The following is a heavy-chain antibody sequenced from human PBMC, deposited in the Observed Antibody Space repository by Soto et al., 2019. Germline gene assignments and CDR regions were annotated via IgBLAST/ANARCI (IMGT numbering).Heavy chain of an antibody. Sequence: SETLSLTFAVSGGSFSGYYWSWIRQPPGKGLEWIGEINHSGSTNYNPSLKSRVTISVDTSKNQFSLKLSSVTAADTAVYYCARVPDRWGQGTLVTVSS. CDR1: GGSFSGYY. CDR3: ARVPDR. D-gene: IGHD2-2*01. J-gene: IGHJ5*02. V-gene: IGHV4-34*01. CDR2: INHSGST.